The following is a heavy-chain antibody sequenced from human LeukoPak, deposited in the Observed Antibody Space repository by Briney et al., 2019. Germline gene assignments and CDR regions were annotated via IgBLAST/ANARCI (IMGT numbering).Heavy chain of an antibody. CDR2: ISYDGSNK. CDR3: ASQRGAATSDY. D-gene: IGHD2-15*01. J-gene: IGHJ4*02. Sequence: TGGSLRLSCAASGFTFSSYAMHWVRQAPGKGLEWVAVISYDGSNKYYADSVKGRFTISRDNSKNTLYLQMNSLRAEDTAVYYCASQRGAATSDYWGQGTLVTVSS. CDR1: GFTFSSYA. V-gene: IGHV3-30*07.